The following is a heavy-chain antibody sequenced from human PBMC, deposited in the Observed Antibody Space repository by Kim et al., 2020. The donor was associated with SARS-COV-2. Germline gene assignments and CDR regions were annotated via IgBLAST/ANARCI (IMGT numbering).Heavy chain of an antibody. CDR2: IYHSGST. D-gene: IGHD3-22*01. Sequence: SETLSLTCAVSGGSISSGGYSWSWIRQPPGKGLEWIGYIYHSGSTYYNPSLKSRVTISVDRSKNQYSLKLSSVTAADTAVYYCARGVLLGYSSGHFPLFDYWGQGTLVTVSS. V-gene: IGHV4-30-2*01. CDR1: GGSISSGGYS. J-gene: IGHJ4*02. CDR3: ARGVLLGYSSGHFPLFDY.